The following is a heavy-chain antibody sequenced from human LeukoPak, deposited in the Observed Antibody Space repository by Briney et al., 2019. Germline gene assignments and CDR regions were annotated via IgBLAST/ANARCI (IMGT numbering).Heavy chain of an antibody. Sequence: PSQTLSLTSTVSGGSISSGNYYWSWIRQHPGKGLEWIGYIYDSGSSYSNPSLKSRVTISIDTSKNQFSLMLSSVTAADTAVYYCARYYGSGKGAFDIWGQGTMVTVSS. J-gene: IGHJ3*02. CDR1: GGSISSGNYY. CDR2: IYDSGSS. CDR3: ARYYGSGKGAFDI. D-gene: IGHD3-10*01. V-gene: IGHV4-31*03.